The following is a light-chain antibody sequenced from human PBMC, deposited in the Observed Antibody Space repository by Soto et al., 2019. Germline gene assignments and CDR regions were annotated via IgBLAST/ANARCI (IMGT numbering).Light chain of an antibody. J-gene: IGKJ1*01. Sequence: EIVLTQSPATLSLSPGERAALSCRASQSVASYLAWYQQRPGQAPRLLISDASKRATGIPGRISGSGSGTDFTLTISSLEPEDIAVYYCQQRSNWPRPFGQGTRVDIK. CDR3: QQRSNWPRP. CDR2: DAS. V-gene: IGKV3-11*01. CDR1: QSVASY.